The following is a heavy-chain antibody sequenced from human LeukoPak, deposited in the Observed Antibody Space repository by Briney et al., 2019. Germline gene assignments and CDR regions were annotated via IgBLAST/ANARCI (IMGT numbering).Heavy chain of an antibody. CDR2: ISGSSGII. CDR1: GFTFNTYT. CDR3: TRVGYIDEGIDY. J-gene: IGHJ4*02. D-gene: IGHD5-24*01. V-gene: IGHV3-48*04. Sequence: GGSPRLSCAASGFTFNTYTMNWVRQAPGKGLEWVSYISGSSGIIDYADSVKGRFTISRDNAKNSLYLQMNSLRAEDTAIYYCTRVGYIDEGIDYWGQGTLVTVSS.